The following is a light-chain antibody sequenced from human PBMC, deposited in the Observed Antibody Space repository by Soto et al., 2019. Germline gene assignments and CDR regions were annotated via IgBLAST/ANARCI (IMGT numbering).Light chain of an antibody. CDR2: EVS. CDR1: SSDVGSYNR. CDR3: ISYTSSSYVI. Sequence: QSVLTQPPSVSGSPGQSVTISCTGTSSDVGSYNRVSWYQQPPGTAPKLMIYEVSNRPSGVPDRFSGSKSGNTASLTISGLQAEDEADYYCISYTSSSYVIFGGGTKLTVL. J-gene: IGLJ2*01. V-gene: IGLV2-18*02.